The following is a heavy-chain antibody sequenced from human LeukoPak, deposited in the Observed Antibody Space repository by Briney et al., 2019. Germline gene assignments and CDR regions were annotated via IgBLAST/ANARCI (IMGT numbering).Heavy chain of an antibody. CDR2: IYHTGST. V-gene: IGHV4-4*02. CDR3: ARAKIWFGELTGWFDP. CDR1: GDSISSGNW. J-gene: IGHJ5*02. D-gene: IGHD3-10*01. Sequence: SETLSLTCAVSGDSISSGNWWSWVRQSPGKGLEWIGEIYHTGSTNYSPSLTSRVTISLDRSKNQFSLRLSSVTAADTAVYYCARAKIWFGELTGWFDPWGQGTLVTVSS.